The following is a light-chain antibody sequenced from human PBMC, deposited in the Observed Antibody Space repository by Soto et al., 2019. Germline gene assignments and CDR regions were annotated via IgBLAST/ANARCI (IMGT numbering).Light chain of an antibody. CDR2: SNN. Sequence: QSVLTQPPSASGTPEQRVTISCSGSSSNIGSNTVNWYHQLPGTAPKVLIYSNNQRPSGVPDRISGSKSGTSASLAISGLQSEDEADYYCTAWDDSLNGLVFGGGTKLTVL. CDR3: TAWDDSLNGLV. J-gene: IGLJ2*01. CDR1: SSNIGSNT. V-gene: IGLV1-44*01.